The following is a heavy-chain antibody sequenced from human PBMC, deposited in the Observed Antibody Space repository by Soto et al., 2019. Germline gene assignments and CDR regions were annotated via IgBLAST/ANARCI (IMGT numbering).Heavy chain of an antibody. CDR2: MSFDGSNK. CDR1: GFTFRSYA. D-gene: IGHD1-1*01. CDR3: AKEFGWELQLSHPYYNSGMDV. V-gene: IGHV3-30*18. Sequence: QVQLVESGGGVVQPGRSLRLSCAASGFTFRSYAMHWVRQAPGKGLEWVALMSFDGSNKYYADSVRGRFTISSDNSKSTLYLQMDILRPEDTAVYYCAKEFGWELQLSHPYYNSGMDVWGQGTTVTVSS. J-gene: IGHJ6*02.